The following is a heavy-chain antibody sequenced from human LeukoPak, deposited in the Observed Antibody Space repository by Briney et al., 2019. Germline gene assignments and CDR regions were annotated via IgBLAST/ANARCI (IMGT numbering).Heavy chain of an antibody. CDR3: TRPRLTTVTTRLGPWDYYMDV. J-gene: IGHJ6*03. V-gene: IGHV1-18*01. CDR1: GYTFTSYG. Sequence: ASVKVSCKASGYTFTSYGISWVRQAPGQGLEWMGWISAYNGNTNYAQKLQGRVTMTTDTSTSTAYMELRSLRSDDTAVYYCTRPRLTTVTTRLGPWDYYMDVWGKGTTVTVSS. D-gene: IGHD4-17*01. CDR2: ISAYNGNT.